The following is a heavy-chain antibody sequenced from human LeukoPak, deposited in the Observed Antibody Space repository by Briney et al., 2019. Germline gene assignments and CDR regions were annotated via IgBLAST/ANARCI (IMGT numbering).Heavy chain of an antibody. CDR2: ISAYNGNT. V-gene: IGHV1-18*01. Sequence: GASVKVSCKASGYTFSSYGISWARQAPGQGLEWMGWISAYNGNTNYAQKLQGRVTMTTDTSTSTAYMELRSLRSDDTAVYYCSRAIEGAFDIWGQGTMVTVSS. CDR1: GYTFSSYG. D-gene: IGHD2-15*01. CDR3: SRAIEGAFDI. J-gene: IGHJ3*02.